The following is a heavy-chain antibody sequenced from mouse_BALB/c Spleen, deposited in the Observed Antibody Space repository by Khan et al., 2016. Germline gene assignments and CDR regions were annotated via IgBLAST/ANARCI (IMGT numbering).Heavy chain of an antibody. J-gene: IGHJ4*01. CDR1: GYAFSSYW. CDR2: IYPGDGDT. D-gene: IGHD2-3*01. CDR3: TRWLLLYYYAMDA. Sequence: QVQLQQSGAELVRPGSSVKISCKASGYAFSSYWMNWVKQRPGQGLEWIGQIYPGDGDTNYNGKFQGKATLTADTSSSTAYMQLSSLTSEDSAVYFGTRWLLLYYYAMDAWGQGTSVTVSS. V-gene: IGHV1-80*01.